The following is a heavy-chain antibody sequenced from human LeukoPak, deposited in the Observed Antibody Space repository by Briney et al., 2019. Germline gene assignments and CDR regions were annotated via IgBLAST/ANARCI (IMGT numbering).Heavy chain of an antibody. CDR1: GFTFSSYG. J-gene: IGHJ4*02. V-gene: IGHV3-33*01. CDR2: IWYDGSNK. CDR3: ARVLTGYYFDY. D-gene: IGHD3-9*01. Sequence: GRSLRLSCAASGFTFSSYGMHWVRQAPGKGLEWVAVIWYDGSNKYYADSVKGRFTISRDNSKNTLYLQMNSLRAEDTAVYYCARVLTGYYFDYWGQGTLVTVSS.